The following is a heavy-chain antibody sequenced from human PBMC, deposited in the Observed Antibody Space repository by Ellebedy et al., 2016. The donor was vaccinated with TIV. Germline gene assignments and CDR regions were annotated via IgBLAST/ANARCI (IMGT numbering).Heavy chain of an antibody. D-gene: IGHD4-17*01. V-gene: IGHV1-2*02. CDR3: ARALTSYGDIDY. CDR2: INPKSDVA. J-gene: IGHJ4*02. CDR1: GYTFSGYY. Sequence: AASVKVSCEASGYTFSGYYIHWVRQAPGQGLEWMGWINPKSDVADSAQSFQGRVSMTGDTSISTAYMEVNRLRSDDTAVYYCARALTSYGDIDYWGQGTLVTVSS.